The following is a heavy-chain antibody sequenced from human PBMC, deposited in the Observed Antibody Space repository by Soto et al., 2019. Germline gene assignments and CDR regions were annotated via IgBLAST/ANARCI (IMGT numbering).Heavy chain of an antibody. CDR1: GFTVSSNY. J-gene: IGHJ3*01. Sequence: PGGSLRLSCAASGFTVSSNYMSWVRQAPGKGLEWVSVIYSGGSTYYADSVKGRFTISRHNSKNTLYLQMNSLRAEDTAVYYCARSLASGSQPLFRTAAFDFWGQGTVVTVSS. V-gene: IGHV3-53*04. D-gene: IGHD3-10*01. CDR3: ARSLASGSQPLFRTAAFDF. CDR2: IYSGGST.